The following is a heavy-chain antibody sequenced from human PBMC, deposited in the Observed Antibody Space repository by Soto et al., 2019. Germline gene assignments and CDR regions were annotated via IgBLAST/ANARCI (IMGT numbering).Heavy chain of an antibody. CDR2: IYYSGST. V-gene: IGHV4-39*01. CDR1: GGSIGSSSYY. Sequence: SETLSLICTVSGGSIGSSSYYWGWIRQPPGKGLEWIGSIYYSGSTYYNPSLKSRVTISVDTSKNQFSLKLSSVTAADTAVYYCASSVRYFDWLLRYNWFDPWGQGTLVTVSS. D-gene: IGHD3-9*01. CDR3: ASSVRYFDWLLRYNWFDP. J-gene: IGHJ5*02.